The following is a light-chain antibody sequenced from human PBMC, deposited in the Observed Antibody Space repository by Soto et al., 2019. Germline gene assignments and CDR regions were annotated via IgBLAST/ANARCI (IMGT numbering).Light chain of an antibody. CDR1: SSDVGAYNY. J-gene: IGLJ1*01. V-gene: IGLV2-14*01. CDR2: EVS. Sequence: QSALTQPASVSGSPGQSITISGTGTSSDVGAYNYVSWYQQHPGKAPKLMIYEVSNRPSGVSNRFSGSKSGNTASLTISGLQAEDEADYYCSSYTSSSTYVFGTGTKV. CDR3: SSYTSSSTYV.